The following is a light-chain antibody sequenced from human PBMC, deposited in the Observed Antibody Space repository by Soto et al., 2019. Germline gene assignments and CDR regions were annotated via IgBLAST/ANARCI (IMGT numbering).Light chain of an antibody. CDR2: SND. CDR1: TSNIGSNT. J-gene: IGLJ2*01. Sequence: QSVLTQPPSASGTPGKRVTMSCSGSTSNIGSNTVNWYQQLPGTAPKLLLYSNDQRPSGVPDRFSGSKSGTSASLAISGLQSEDEADYYCAACDDSLNGGLFGGVTELTVL. CDR3: AACDDSLNGGL. V-gene: IGLV1-44*01.